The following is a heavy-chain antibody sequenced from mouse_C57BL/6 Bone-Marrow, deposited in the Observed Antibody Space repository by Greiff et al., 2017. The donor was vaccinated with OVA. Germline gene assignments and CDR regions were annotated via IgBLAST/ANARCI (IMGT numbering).Heavy chain of an antibody. CDR3: ASFRGGSYVYFDY. D-gene: IGHD1-1*02. V-gene: IGHV3-8*01. Sequence: EVKVVESGPGLAKPSQTLSLTCSVTGYSITSDYWNWIRKFPGNKLEYMGYISYSGSTYYNPSLKSRISITRDTSKNQYYLQLNSVTTEDTATYYCASFRGGSYVYFDYWGQGTTLTVSA. J-gene: IGHJ2*01. CDR1: GYSITSDY. CDR2: ISYSGST.